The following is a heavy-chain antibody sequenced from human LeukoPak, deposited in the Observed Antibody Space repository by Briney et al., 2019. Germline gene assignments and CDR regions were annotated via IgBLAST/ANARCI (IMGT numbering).Heavy chain of an antibody. J-gene: IGHJ3*01. CDR2: IDLSGGTL. CDR1: GFTFSDYT. CDR3: AKDGPWLAAELGG. V-gene: IGHV3-48*04. D-gene: IGHD3-9*01. Sequence: GGSLRLSCAASGFTFSDYTMNWVRQAPGKGLEWVSYIDLSGGTLYYVDSVKGRFTVSRDNAKNSLYLQMNSLRAEDTAVYYCAKDGPWLAAELGGWGQGTMVTVSS.